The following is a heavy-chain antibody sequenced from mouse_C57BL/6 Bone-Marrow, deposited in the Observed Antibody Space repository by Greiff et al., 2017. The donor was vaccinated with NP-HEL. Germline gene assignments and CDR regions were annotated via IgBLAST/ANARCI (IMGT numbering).Heavy chain of an antibody. CDR1: GYSITSGYD. J-gene: IGHJ3*01. V-gene: IGHV3-1*01. Sequence: ESGPGMVKPSQSLSLTCTVTGYSITSGYDWHWIRHFPGNKLEWMGYISYSGSTNYNPSLKSRISITHDTSKNHFFLKLNSVTTEDTATYYCARGDWDGAWFAYWGQGTLVTVSA. CDR2: ISYSGST. CDR3: ARGDWDGAWFAY. D-gene: IGHD4-1*01.